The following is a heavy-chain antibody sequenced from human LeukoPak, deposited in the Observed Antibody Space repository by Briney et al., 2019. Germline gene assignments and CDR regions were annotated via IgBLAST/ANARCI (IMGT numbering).Heavy chain of an antibody. CDR2: ISSSSSYI. Sequence: GGSLRLSCAASGFTFSSYSMNWVRQAPGKGLEWVSSISSSSSYIYYADSVKGRFTISRDNAKNSLYLQMNSLRAEDTAVYYCAKDNTGYGSYFDYWGQGTLVTVSS. CDR3: AKDNTGYGSYFDY. D-gene: IGHD3-10*01. J-gene: IGHJ4*02. V-gene: IGHV3-21*01. CDR1: GFTFSSYS.